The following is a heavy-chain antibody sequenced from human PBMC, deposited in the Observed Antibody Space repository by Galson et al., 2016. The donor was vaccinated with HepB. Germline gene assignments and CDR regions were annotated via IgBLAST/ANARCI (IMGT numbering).Heavy chain of an antibody. CDR2: IYYTGST. CDR3: ARGRSGSVRVDP. D-gene: IGHD1-26*01. Sequence: LTCAVSGASVSSGSYYWTWIRQPPGKGLEWIGYIYYTGSTNYNPSLKSRVTISLDMSKNQFSLKLNSVTAADTAMYYCARGRSGSVRVDPWGQGILVTVSS. V-gene: IGHV4-61*01. J-gene: IGHJ5*02. CDR1: GASVSSGSYY.